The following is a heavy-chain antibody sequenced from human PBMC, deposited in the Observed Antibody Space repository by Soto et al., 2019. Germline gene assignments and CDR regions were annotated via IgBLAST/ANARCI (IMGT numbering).Heavy chain of an antibody. CDR3: ARGGDTSFDY. V-gene: IGHV3-30*03. CDR2: ISYDGSDK. Sequence: GGSLRLSCRVSGFTFNNSGMHWVRQAPGKGLEWMAVISYDGSDKYYADSVKGRVIISRDNSKNTLNLEMNSLRAEDTAVYYCARGGDTSFDYWGQGTLVTVSS. D-gene: IGHD1-26*01. CDR1: GFTFNNSG. J-gene: IGHJ4*02.